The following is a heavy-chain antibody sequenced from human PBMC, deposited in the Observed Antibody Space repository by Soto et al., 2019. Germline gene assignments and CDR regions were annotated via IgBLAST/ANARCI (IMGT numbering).Heavy chain of an antibody. CDR1: GYTFTSYY. D-gene: IGHD3-10*01. Sequence: GASVKVSCKASGYTFTSYYMHWVRQAPGQGLEWMGIINPSGGSTSYAQKFQGRVTMTRDTSTRTAYMELGSLRSEDTAVYFCARGAFYGSGNYWPAEDYRYYYGMDVWGQGTTVTVSS. J-gene: IGHJ6*02. CDR2: INPSGGST. V-gene: IGHV1-46*01. CDR3: ARGAFYGSGNYWPAEDYRYYYGMDV.